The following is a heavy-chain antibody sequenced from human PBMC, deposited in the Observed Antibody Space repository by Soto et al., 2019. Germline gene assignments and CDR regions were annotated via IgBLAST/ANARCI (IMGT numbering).Heavy chain of an antibody. CDR3: ARGMVRGVTTIAWFDP. Sequence: PGGALRVSCADSGFTFSSYSMNWVRQAPGKGLEWVSSISSSSSYIYYADSVKGRFTISRDNAKNSLYLQMNSLRAEDTAVYYCARGMVRGVTTIAWFDPWGPGTLVTVSS. CDR1: GFTFSSYS. V-gene: IGHV3-21*01. D-gene: IGHD3-10*01. CDR2: ISSSSSYI. J-gene: IGHJ5*02.